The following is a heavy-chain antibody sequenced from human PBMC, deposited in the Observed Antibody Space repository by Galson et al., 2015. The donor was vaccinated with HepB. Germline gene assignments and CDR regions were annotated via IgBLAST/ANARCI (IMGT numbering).Heavy chain of an antibody. CDR2: ISYSGTT. CDR1: GGSISSHY. CDR3: ARVVPTNTGGSVDP. J-gene: IGHJ5*02. V-gene: IGHV4-59*11. Sequence: ETLSLTCTVSGGSISSHYWSWIRQSPGKGLEGIAYISYSGTTNYNPSLKSRVTISVDASENQLSLKLSSVTAADTAVYYCARVVPTNTGGSVDPWGQGTLVTVSS. D-gene: IGHD2-2*01.